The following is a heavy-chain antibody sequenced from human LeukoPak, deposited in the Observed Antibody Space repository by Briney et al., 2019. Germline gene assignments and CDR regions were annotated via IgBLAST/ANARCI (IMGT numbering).Heavy chain of an antibody. CDR2: INPNSGGT. Sequence: ASVKVSCKASGYTFTGYYMHWVRQAPGQGLEWMGWINPNSGGTNYAQKFQGRVTMTRDTSISTAYMELRSLRSDDTAVYYCARDRVVEEVGATDYWGQGTLVTVSS. J-gene: IGHJ4*02. D-gene: IGHD1-26*01. CDR3: ARDRVVEEVGATDY. V-gene: IGHV1-2*02. CDR1: GYTFTGYY.